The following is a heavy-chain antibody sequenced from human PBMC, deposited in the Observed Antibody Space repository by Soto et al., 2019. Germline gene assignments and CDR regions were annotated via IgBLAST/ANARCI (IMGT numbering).Heavy chain of an antibody. Sequence: ASVKVSCKTSGYTFSNYGITWVRQAPGQPLEWLGWISLYSDGTNYAQKFQGRVSMTTDTSTTTAYMELRSLRSDDTAVYYCARVVAGAEAGFAPWGQGTRLTVSS. CDR3: ARVVAGAEAGFAP. CDR1: GYTFSNYG. D-gene: IGHD2-2*01. V-gene: IGHV1-18*01. J-gene: IGHJ5*02. CDR2: ISLYSDGT.